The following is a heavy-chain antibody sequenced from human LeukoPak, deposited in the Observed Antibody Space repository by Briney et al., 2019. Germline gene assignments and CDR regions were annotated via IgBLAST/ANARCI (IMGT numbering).Heavy chain of an antibody. Sequence: GGSLRLSCAASGFIFSNSAMNWVRQAPGKGLEWVSSINNDGSYIYYAGSVKGRFTISRDNAKNSLYLQMNSLRAEDTAVYYCAKDGVVLRFLEWLNYYYYYKDVWGKGTTVTVSS. CDR3: AKDGVVLRFLEWLNYYYYYKDV. CDR1: GFIFSNSA. V-gene: IGHV3-21*01. D-gene: IGHD3-3*01. J-gene: IGHJ6*03. CDR2: INNDGSYI.